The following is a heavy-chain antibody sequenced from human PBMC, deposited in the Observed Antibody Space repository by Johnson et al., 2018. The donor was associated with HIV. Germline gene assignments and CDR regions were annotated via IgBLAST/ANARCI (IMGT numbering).Heavy chain of an antibody. Sequence: VQLVESGGGLIQPGGSLRLSCAASGFTVSSTHMSWVRQAPGKGLEWVSAISGSGGSTYYADSVKGRFTISRDNSKNTLYLQMNSLRAEDTAVYYCAIPSPYYYDSSAFDIWGQGTMVTVSS. V-gene: IGHV3-53*01. D-gene: IGHD3-22*01. CDR1: GFTVSSTH. CDR3: AIPSPYYYDSSAFDI. J-gene: IGHJ3*02. CDR2: SGSGGST.